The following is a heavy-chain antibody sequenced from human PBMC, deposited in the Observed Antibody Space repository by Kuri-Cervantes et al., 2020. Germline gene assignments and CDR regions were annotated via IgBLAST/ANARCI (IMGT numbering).Heavy chain of an antibody. J-gene: IGHJ4*02. CDR3: ASSSTSCSTCYFDY. Sequence: GESLKISCAASGLTFSDYYMSWIRQAPGKGLEWVSYISSSGSTIYYADSVKGRFTISRDNAKNSLYPQMNSLRAEDTAVYYCASSSTSCSTCYFDYWGQGTLVTVSS. CDR2: ISSSGSTI. V-gene: IGHV3-11*01. CDR1: GLTFSDYY. D-gene: IGHD2-2*01.